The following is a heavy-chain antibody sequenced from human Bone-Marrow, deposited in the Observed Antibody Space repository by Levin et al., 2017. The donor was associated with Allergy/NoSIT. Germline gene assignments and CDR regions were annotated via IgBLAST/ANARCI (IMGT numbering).Heavy chain of an antibody. V-gene: IGHV4-30-4*01. D-gene: IGHD2-21*01. CDR3: VRNYGGEGGWFDP. Sequence: SETLSLTCTVSGGSITTDDDYWSWIRQPPGKGLEWIGYIDYSGSTYFRSSFESRAFISLDTSKNQFSLNLTSVTAADTAVYYCVRNYGGEGGWFDPWGQGTLVTVSS. CDR1: GGSITTDDDY. CDR2: IDYSGST. J-gene: IGHJ5*02.